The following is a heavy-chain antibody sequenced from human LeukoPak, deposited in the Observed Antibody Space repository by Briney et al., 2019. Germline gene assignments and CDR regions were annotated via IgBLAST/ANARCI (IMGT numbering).Heavy chain of an antibody. D-gene: IGHD6-19*01. J-gene: IGHJ4*02. V-gene: IGHV3-33*01. CDR3: ARGLSSGWYRIDY. Sequence: AGGSLRLSCAASGFTFSSYGMHWVRQAPGKGLEWVAVIWYDGSNKYHADSVKGRFTISRDNSKNTLYLQMNSLRAEDTAVYYCARGLSSGWYRIDYWGQGTLVTVSS. CDR2: IWYDGSNK. CDR1: GFTFSSYG.